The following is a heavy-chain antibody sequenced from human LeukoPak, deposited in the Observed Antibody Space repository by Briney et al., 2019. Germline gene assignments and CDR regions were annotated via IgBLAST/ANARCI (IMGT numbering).Heavy chain of an antibody. J-gene: IGHJ6*02. CDR1: GFTFSSYG. CDR3: ASSYCGGDCTLSMDV. D-gene: IGHD2-21*02. CDR2: IWYDGSNK. V-gene: IGHV3-33*08. Sequence: PGGSLRLSCAASGFTFSSYGMHWVRQAPGKGLEWVAVIWYDGSNKYYTDSVKGRFTISRDNSKNTLYLQMNSLRAEDTAVYYCASSYCGGDCTLSMDVWGQGTTVTVSS.